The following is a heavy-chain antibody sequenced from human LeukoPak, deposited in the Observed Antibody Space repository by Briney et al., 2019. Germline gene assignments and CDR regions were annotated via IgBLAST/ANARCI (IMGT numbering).Heavy chain of an antibody. D-gene: IGHD4-17*01. V-gene: IGHV1-69*04. CDR2: IIPILGIA. Sequence: RASVKVSCKASGGTFSSYAISWVRQAPGQGLEWMGRIIPILGIANYAQKFQGRVTITADKSTSTAYMELSSLRSEDTAVYYCARDGRYGDYDYWGQGTLVTVSS. CDR3: ARDGRYGDYDY. J-gene: IGHJ4*02. CDR1: GGTFSSYA.